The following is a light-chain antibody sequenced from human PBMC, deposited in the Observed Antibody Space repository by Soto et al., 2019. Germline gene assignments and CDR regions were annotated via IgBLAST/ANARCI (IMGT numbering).Light chain of an antibody. V-gene: IGLV1-36*01. CDR1: SSNIGNNA. CDR2: YDD. Sequence: QSVLTQPPSVSEAPRQRVTISCSGSSSNIGNNAVNWYQQLPGKAPKLLIYYDDLLPSGVSDRFSGSKSSTSASLAISGLQSEDEADYYCAAWDDSLNGVLFGGGTKLTVL. CDR3: AAWDDSLNGVL. J-gene: IGLJ2*01.